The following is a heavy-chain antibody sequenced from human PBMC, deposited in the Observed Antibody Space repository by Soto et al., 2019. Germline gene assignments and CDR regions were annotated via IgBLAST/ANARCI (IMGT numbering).Heavy chain of an antibody. CDR1: GFTFSSYG. V-gene: IGHV3-33*01. CDR2: IWYDGSNK. CDR3: ARDSLSSGYYYGMDV. D-gene: IGHD3-22*01. J-gene: IGHJ6*02. Sequence: GGSLRLSCAASGFTFSSYGMHWVRQAPGKGLEWVAAIWYDGSNKYYADSVKGRFTISRDNSKNTLYLQMNSLRAEDTAVYYCARDSLSSGYYYGMDVWRQGTTVTVSS.